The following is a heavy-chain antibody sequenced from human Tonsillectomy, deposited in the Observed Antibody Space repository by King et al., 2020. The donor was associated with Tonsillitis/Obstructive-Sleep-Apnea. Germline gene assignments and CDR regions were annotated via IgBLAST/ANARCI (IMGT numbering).Heavy chain of an antibody. J-gene: IGHJ4*02. Sequence: QLQESGPGLVKPSETLSLTCTVSGGSISSYYWSWIRQPPGKGLEWLGYIYYSGSTNYNPSLKSRVTISVDTSKNQFSLKLSSVTAADTAVYYCAMTIAVAGTRGFDYWGQGTLVTVSS. CDR3: AMTIAVAGTRGFDY. D-gene: IGHD6-19*01. CDR2: IYYSGST. V-gene: IGHV4-59*01. CDR1: GGSISSYY.